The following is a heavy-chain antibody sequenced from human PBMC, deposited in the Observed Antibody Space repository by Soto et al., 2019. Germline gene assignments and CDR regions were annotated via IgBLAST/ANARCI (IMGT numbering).Heavy chain of an antibody. D-gene: IGHD2-15*01. V-gene: IGHV3-9*01. Sequence: GGSLRLSCAASGFTFDDYAMHWVRQAPGKGLEWVSGISWNSGSIGYADSVKGRFTISRDNAKNSLYLQMNSLRAEDTALYYCAKVGYGGGYCSGGSCYSERLGYYMDVWGKGTTVTVSS. CDR3: AKVGYGGGYCSGGSCYSERLGYYMDV. CDR1: GFTFDDYA. CDR2: ISWNSGSI. J-gene: IGHJ6*03.